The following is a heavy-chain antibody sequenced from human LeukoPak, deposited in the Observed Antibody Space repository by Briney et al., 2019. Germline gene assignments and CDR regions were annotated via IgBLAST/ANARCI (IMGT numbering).Heavy chain of an antibody. CDR1: GGTFSSYA. Sequence: ASVKVSCKASGGTFSSYAISWVRQAPGQGLEWMGGIIPIFGTANYAQKFQGRVTITTDESTSTAYMELSSLRSEDTAVYYCARDGGSGSYLDPLDYWGQGTLVTVSS. V-gene: IGHV1-69*05. D-gene: IGHD3-10*01. CDR2: IIPIFGTA. CDR3: ARDGGSGSYLDPLDY. J-gene: IGHJ4*02.